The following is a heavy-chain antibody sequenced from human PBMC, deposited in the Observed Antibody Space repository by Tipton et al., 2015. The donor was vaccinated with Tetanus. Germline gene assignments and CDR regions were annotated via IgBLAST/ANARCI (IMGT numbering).Heavy chain of an antibody. Sequence: SLRLSCIGSGFSISDYYMSWIRQVPGKGPEWLLQISRGGSAITYGDSVQGRFTISRDNARNSVYLQINSLRAEDTAVYYCATDPIYGGNSARGYWGQGTLVTVSS. CDR1: GFSISDYY. CDR3: ATDPIYGGNSARGY. J-gene: IGHJ4*02. CDR2: ISRGGSAI. D-gene: IGHD4-23*01. V-gene: IGHV3-11*01.